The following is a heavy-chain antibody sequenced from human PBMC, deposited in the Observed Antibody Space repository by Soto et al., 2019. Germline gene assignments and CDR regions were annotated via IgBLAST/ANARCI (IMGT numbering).Heavy chain of an antibody. CDR1: GFSFSTSI. CDR2: ISSTGSFI. Sequence: GGSLRLSCAASGFSFSTSIMYWVRQAPGKGLEWVSSISSTGSFIYYADSLKGRFTISRDNADNSLFLQMNNLRAEDTAVYYCARLSRANYDFWSGDYYFDSWGQGTLVTVSS. V-gene: IGHV3-21*01. D-gene: IGHD3-3*01. J-gene: IGHJ4*02. CDR3: ARLSRANYDFWSGDYYFDS.